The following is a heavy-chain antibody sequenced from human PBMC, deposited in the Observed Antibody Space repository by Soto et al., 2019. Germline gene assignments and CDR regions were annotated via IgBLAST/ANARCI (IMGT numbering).Heavy chain of an antibody. V-gene: IGHV4-59*01. CDR1: GASITTYY. Sequence: QVQLQESGPGLVKPSDTLSLTCTVSGASITTYYWSWIRQPPGKGLEWIGYISYSGSTEYNPSLKSRVTISFDASKNQISLQVRSATAADAAVYYCARDLKEYCSDGKCNWFDPWGQGTLVTVSS. D-gene: IGHD2-15*01. CDR2: ISYSGST. J-gene: IGHJ5*02. CDR3: ARDLKEYCSDGKCNWFDP.